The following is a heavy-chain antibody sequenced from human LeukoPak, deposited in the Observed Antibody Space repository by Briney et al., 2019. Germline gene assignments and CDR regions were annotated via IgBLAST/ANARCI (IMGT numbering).Heavy chain of an antibody. J-gene: IGHJ4*02. V-gene: IGHV3-74*01. CDR3: ARVSRYDSLIFDY. CDR1: RFTLTSYW. CDR2: INSDGSST. Sequence: GESLLLSCSAPRFTLTSYWMHSVRQAPGKGLVWDSRINSDGSSTNYVHSVKGRFTISRDNAKNTMYVQRNSLRAEDTAVYYCARVSRYDSLIFDYWGQGTLVTVSS. D-gene: IGHD3-3*01.